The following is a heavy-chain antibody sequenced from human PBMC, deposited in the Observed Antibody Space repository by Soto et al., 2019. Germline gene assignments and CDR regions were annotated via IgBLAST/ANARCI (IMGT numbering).Heavy chain of an antibody. D-gene: IGHD6-19*01. Sequence: PGESLKISCKGSGYSFTSYWIGWVRQMPGKGLEWMGIIYPGDSDTRYSPSFQGQVTISADKSISTAYLQWSSLKASDTAMYYCARQDPSGYSSGWRDKAKFDYWGQGTLVTVSS. CDR3: ARQDPSGYSSGWRDKAKFDY. V-gene: IGHV5-51*01. CDR2: IYPGDSDT. J-gene: IGHJ4*02. CDR1: GYSFTSYW.